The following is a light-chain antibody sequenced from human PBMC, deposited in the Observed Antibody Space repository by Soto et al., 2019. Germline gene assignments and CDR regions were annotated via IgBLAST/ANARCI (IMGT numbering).Light chain of an antibody. J-gene: IGLJ1*01. V-gene: IGLV1-44*01. CDR1: RCNIGSNT. CDR3: EACDVSLYGYI. CDR2: SNN. Sequence: SVLSHPPSASGSRRQPLRISRYGSRCNIGSNTVNWYQQLPVTATKLLIYSNNQRPSGVPDRFSGSKSGTSASLAISGLQSEQAADYYCEACDVSLYGYILGTWPTVTVL.